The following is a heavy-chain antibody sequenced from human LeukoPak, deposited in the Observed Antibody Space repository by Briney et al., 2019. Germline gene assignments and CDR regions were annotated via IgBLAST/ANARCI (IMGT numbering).Heavy chain of an antibody. V-gene: IGHV4-59*01. J-gene: IGHJ3*02. CDR3: ARVNAVIGGNAFDI. Sequence: PSETLSLTCTVSGDSISSFYWSWIRQPPRKGLEWIGHIYYSGSTNYNPSLKSRVTISLDRSKDQFSLKLSSMTAADTAVYYCARVNAVIGGNAFDIWGQGTMVTVSS. D-gene: IGHD3-22*01. CDR1: GDSISSFY. CDR2: IYYSGST.